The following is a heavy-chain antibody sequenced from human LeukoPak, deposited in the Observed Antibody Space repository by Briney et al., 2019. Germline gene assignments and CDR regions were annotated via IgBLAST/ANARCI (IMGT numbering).Heavy chain of an antibody. CDR2: ISYDGSNK. J-gene: IGHJ3*02. Sequence: GGSLRLSCAASGFTFSSYAMHWVRQAPGKGLEWVAVISYDGSNKYYADSLRGRFTISRDNSKNTLYLHMNSLRVEDTAVYYCARVILAPGTPENAFDIWGQGTMVTVSS. V-gene: IGHV3-30*04. D-gene: IGHD6-13*01. CDR1: GFTFSSYA. CDR3: ARVILAPGTPENAFDI.